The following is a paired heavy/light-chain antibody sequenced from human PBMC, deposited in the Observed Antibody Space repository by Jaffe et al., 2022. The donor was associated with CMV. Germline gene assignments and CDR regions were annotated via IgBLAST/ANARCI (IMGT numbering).Heavy chain of an antibody. CDR2: IYRDGKKT. D-gene: IGHD2-15*01. V-gene: IGHV3-53*01. Sequence: EVQLVESGGDLVQPGGSLRLSCAASGFLVNTNFMSWVRQAPGKGPEWVSIIYRDGKKTFYADSVKGRFTISRDNSKNTLYLQMNSLRPEDTAIYYCTHDGEDGWDPFDVWGQGTKVIVSS. J-gene: IGHJ3*01. CDR1: GFLVNTNF. CDR3: THDGEDGWDPFDV.
Light chain of an antibody. CDR3: LIWHSDAWV. V-gene: IGLV5-45*03. J-gene: IGLJ3*02. CDR2: YKSDSEK. Sequence: QAVLTQPSSLSASPGASASLTCTLRSGLNVGSYTMYWFQQKSGSLPQYLLWYKSDSEKQQGSGVPSRFSGSKDVSANAGILLISGLQSEDEGDYYCLIWHSDAWVFGGGTKLTVL. CDR1: SGLNVGSYT.